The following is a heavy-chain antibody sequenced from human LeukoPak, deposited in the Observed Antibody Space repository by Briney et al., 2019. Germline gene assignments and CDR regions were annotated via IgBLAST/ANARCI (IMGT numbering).Heavy chain of an antibody. CDR2: INPRSGST. V-gene: IGHV1-46*01. J-gene: IGHJ6*03. Sequence: ASVKVSCKASGYTFTSYYMHWVRQAPGQGLEWMGIINPRSGSTSYAQKFQGRVTMMRDTSTSTVYMEPSSLRSGDTAVYYCARAAAVADLLYYYYYMDVWGKGTTVTVSS. CDR3: ARAAAVADLLYYYYYMDV. D-gene: IGHD6-19*01. CDR1: GYTFTSYY.